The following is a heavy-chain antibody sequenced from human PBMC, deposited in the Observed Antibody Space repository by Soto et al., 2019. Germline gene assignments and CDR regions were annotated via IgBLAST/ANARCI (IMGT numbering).Heavy chain of an antibody. D-gene: IGHD5-18*01. CDR1: GGSVSSGNHY. Sequence: PSETLSLTCTVSGGSVSSGNHYWSWIRQPPGKGLEWIGYLYYSGTTKYNPSLKSRVTISVDTSKNQFSLRLTSVTAADTAVYYCARNGRYSYGYPSDNYYGIDVWGPGTTVTVSS. CDR2: LYYSGTT. V-gene: IGHV4-61*01. J-gene: IGHJ6*02. CDR3: ARNGRYSYGYPSDNYYGIDV.